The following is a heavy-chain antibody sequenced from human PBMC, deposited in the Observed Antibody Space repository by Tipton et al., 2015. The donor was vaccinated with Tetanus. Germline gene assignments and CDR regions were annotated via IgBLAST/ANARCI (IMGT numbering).Heavy chain of an antibody. J-gene: IGHJ4*02. CDR3: ARWEAVTTKNNY. Sequence: TLSLTCAVFGGSFSGYYWNWIRQPPGKGLEWIGQIDHSGSTSYNPSLKSRVTISVDTSKNQISLNLSTVTAADTAVYYCARWEAVTTKNNYWGQGTLVPVSS. CDR2: IDHSGST. D-gene: IGHD4-17*01. CDR1: GGSFSGYY. V-gene: IGHV4-34*01.